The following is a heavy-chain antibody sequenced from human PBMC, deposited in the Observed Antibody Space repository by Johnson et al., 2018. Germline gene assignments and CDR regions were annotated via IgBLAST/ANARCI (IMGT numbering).Heavy chain of an antibody. CDR3: TKDPYGDYGGWFDP. D-gene: IGHD4-17*01. J-gene: IGHJ5*02. V-gene: IGHV3-23*04. CDR1: GFTFSSYA. Sequence: VQLVESGGGLVKPGGSLRLSCAASGFTFSSYAMSWVRQAPGKGLEWVSAISGSGGSTYYADSVKGRFTISRDNSKNTLYLQMNSLKAEDTAVYYCTKDPYGDYGGWFDPWGQGTLVTVSS. CDR2: ISGSGGST.